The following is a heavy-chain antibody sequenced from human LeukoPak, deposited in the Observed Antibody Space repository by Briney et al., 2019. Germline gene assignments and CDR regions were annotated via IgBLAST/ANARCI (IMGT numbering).Heavy chain of an antibody. CDR1: GFTFNRFA. Sequence: GGSLRLSCAASGFTFNRFAMNWVGQAPGKGLEGVSSISGSDGSSHYADFVKGRFTISRDNSKNTLHLQMNSLRAEDTAVYYCAKSLGVGGYTRYKGFDQWGQGTLVTVSS. CDR3: AKSLGVGGYTRYKGFDQ. CDR2: ISGSDGSS. J-gene: IGHJ4*02. V-gene: IGHV3-23*01. D-gene: IGHD3-16*02.